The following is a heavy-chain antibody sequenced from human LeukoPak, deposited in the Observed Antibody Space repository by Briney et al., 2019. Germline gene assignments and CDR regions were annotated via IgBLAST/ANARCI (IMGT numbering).Heavy chain of an antibody. V-gene: IGHV3-53*01. CDR1: GFTVSSNY. CDR3: ERDRRYYYDSSGYYDY. J-gene: IGHJ4*02. Sequence: PGGSLRLSCAASGFTVSSNYMSWVRQAPGKGLEWVSVIYSGGSTYYADSVKGRFTISRDNSKNTLYLQMNRLRAEDTAVYYCERDRRYYYDSSGYYDYWGQGTLVTVSS. D-gene: IGHD3-22*01. CDR2: IYSGGST.